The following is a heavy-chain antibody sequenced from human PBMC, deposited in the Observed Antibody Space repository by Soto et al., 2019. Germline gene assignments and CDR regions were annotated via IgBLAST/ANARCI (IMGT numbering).Heavy chain of an antibody. J-gene: IGHJ4*02. Sequence: GESLKISCKGSGYRFTTYWIAWVRQMPGKGLEWMGGVYPADSDTRYSPSFQGQATISADKSISTAYLQWSSLKASDTSIYYCARLRDCSGGSCSLEPFDYWGQGTLVTAPQ. V-gene: IGHV5-51*01. D-gene: IGHD2-15*01. CDR3: ARLRDCSGGSCSLEPFDY. CDR1: GYRFTTYW. CDR2: VYPADSDT.